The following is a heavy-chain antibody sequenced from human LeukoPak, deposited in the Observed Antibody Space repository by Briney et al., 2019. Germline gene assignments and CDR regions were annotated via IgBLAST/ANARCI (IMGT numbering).Heavy chain of an antibody. V-gene: IGHV4-38-2*01. CDR2: IYHSGST. CDR3: ARRGGSYSYYYMDV. J-gene: IGHJ6*03. Sequence: SETLSLTCAVSGYSISSGYYWGWIRQPPGKGLEWIGSIYHSGSTYYNPSPKSRVTISEDTSKNQFSLKLSSVTAADTAVYYCARRGGSYSYYYMDVWGKGTTVTVSS. D-gene: IGHD1-26*01. CDR1: GYSISSGYY.